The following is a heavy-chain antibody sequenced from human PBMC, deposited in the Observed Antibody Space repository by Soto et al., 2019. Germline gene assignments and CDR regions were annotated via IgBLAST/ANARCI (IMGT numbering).Heavy chain of an antibody. D-gene: IGHD1-1*01. Sequence: PSETLSLTCTVSVDSISTYYWSWIRQPPGKGLQWIGYIFYSGGTAYNPSLKSRVTISLDMSKKQISLKLSSVTTADTATYFCARLQLVQKVIDYWGQGTLVTVSS. CDR1: VDSISTYY. CDR3: ARLQLVQKVIDY. V-gene: IGHV4-59*01. CDR2: IFYSGGT. J-gene: IGHJ4*02.